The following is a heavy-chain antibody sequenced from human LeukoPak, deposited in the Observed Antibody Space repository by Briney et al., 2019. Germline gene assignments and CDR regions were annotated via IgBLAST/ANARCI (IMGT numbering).Heavy chain of an antibody. D-gene: IGHD6-19*01. CDR3: ATPPLSSGWYYFDY. Sequence: GGSLRLSCAASGFTFSSYAMSWVRQAPGKGLEWVAVIWYDGSNKYYADSVKGRFTISRDNSKNTLYLQMNRLRAEDTAVYYCATPPLSSGWYYFDYWGQGTLVTVSS. CDR1: GFTFSSYA. V-gene: IGHV3-33*08. J-gene: IGHJ4*02. CDR2: IWYDGSNK.